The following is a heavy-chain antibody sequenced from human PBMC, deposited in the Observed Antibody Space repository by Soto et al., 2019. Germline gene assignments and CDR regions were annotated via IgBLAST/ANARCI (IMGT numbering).Heavy chain of an antibody. J-gene: IGHJ4*02. CDR2: IKGSHAGGTT. V-gene: IGHV3-15*01. Sequence: EVQLVESGGGLVEPGGSIRLSCVASGFTFTKAYMTWVRQAPGKGLEWVGRIKGSHAGGTTDYATSVKGRFTISRDDSKNTLYLQMNSRKTGDTSVYYCATEGGYPGSNFYGACWGQGTLVTVSS. CDR1: GFTFTKAY. D-gene: IGHD1-26*01. CDR3: ATEGGYPGSNFYGAC.